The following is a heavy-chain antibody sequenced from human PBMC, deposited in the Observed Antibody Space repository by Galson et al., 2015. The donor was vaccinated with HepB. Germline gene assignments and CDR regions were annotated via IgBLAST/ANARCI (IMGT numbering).Heavy chain of an antibody. CDR1: GYTFTSYA. D-gene: IGHD3-10*01. J-gene: IGHJ4*02. CDR3: ARFPDYGSGYDY. CDR2: INAGNGNT. Sequence: SVKVSCKASGYTFTSYAMHWVRQAPGQRLEWMGWINAGNGNTKYSQKFQGRVTITRDTSASTAYMELSSLRSEDTAVYYCARFPDYGSGYDYWGQGTLVTVPS. V-gene: IGHV1-3*01.